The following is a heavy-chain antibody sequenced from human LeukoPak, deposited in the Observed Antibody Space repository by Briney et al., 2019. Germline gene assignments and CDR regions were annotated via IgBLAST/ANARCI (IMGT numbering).Heavy chain of an antibody. Sequence: SETLSLTCTVSGGSISSSSYYWGWIRQPPGKGLEWIGSIYYSGSTYYNPSLKSRVTISVDTSKNQFSLELSSVTAADTAVYYCARPVEYSSSSLRDHDAFDIWGQGTMVTVSS. CDR2: IYYSGST. CDR3: ARPVEYSSSSLRDHDAFDI. V-gene: IGHV4-39*01. J-gene: IGHJ3*02. CDR1: GGSISSSSYY. D-gene: IGHD6-6*01.